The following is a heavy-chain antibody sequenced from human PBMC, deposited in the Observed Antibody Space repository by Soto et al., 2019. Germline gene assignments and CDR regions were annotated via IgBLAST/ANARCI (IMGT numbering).Heavy chain of an antibody. CDR3: AKDSSMGSYLYYYYGMDV. Sequence: PGGSLRLSCAASGFTFSSYAMSWVRQAPGKGLEWVSAISGSGGSTYYADSVKGRFTISRDNSKNTLYLQMNSLRAEDTAVYYCAKDSSMGSYLYYYYGMDVWGQGTTVTDSS. J-gene: IGHJ6*02. D-gene: IGHD2-15*01. CDR2: ISGSGGST. V-gene: IGHV3-23*01. CDR1: GFTFSSYA.